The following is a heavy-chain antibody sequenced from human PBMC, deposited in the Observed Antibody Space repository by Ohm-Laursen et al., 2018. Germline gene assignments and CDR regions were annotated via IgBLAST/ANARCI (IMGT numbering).Heavy chain of an antibody. CDR1: GFTFSSYS. CDR3: ARGDRITIFGVVKNYFDY. J-gene: IGHJ4*02. V-gene: IGHV3-23*01. Sequence: SLRPSCTASGFTFSSYSMNWVRQAPGKGLEWVSGISRSGGVATYYADSVRGRFTISRDNSENTLYLQMDSLRAEDTAVYYCARGDRITIFGVVKNYFDYWGQGTLVTVSS. CDR2: ISRSGGVAT. D-gene: IGHD3-3*01.